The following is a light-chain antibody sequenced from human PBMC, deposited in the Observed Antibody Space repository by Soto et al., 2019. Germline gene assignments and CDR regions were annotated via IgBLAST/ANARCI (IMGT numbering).Light chain of an antibody. J-gene: IGKJ4*01. CDR3: QQRSYWLT. CDR1: QSIRNY. Sequence: EVVLTQSPATLSLSPGERATLSCRASQSIRNYLAWYQQKPGRAPRLLIYDASNRATGIPARFSGTGSGTDFTLIISSLEPEDFAVYYCQQRSYWLTFGAGTKVEIK. CDR2: DAS. V-gene: IGKV3-11*01.